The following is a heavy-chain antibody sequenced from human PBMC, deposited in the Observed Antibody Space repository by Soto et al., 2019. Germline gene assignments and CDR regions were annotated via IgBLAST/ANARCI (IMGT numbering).Heavy chain of an antibody. CDR3: TRFLESYYYYMDV. Sequence: GSLRLSCTASGFTFGDYAMSWFRQAPVKGLEWVGFIRSKAYGGATEYAASVKGRFTISRDDSKSIAYLQMNSLKTEDTAVYYCTRFLESYYYYMDVWGKGTTVTVSS. V-gene: IGHV3-49*03. CDR2: IRSKAYGGAT. CDR1: GFTFGDYA. D-gene: IGHD3-3*01. J-gene: IGHJ6*03.